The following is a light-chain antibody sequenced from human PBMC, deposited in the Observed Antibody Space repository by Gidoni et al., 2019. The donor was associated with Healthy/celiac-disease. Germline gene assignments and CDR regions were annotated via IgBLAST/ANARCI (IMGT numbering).Light chain of an antibody. V-gene: IGKV3-11*01. CDR3: QQRSNWPPLT. J-gene: IGKJ4*01. CDR1: QSVSSY. CDR2: DAS. Sequence: TLSLSPGERATLSCRASQSVSSYLAWYQQKPGQAPRLLIYDASNRATGIPARFSGSGSGTDFTLTISSLEPEDFAVYYCQQRSNWPPLTFGGGTKVEIK.